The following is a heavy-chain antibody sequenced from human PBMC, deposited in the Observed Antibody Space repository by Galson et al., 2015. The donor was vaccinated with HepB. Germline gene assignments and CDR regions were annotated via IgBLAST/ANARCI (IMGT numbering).Heavy chain of an antibody. J-gene: IGHJ6*02. V-gene: IGHV3-73*01. Sequence: SLRLSCAASGFTFSGSAMHGVRQASGKGLEWVGRIRSKANSYATAYAASVKGRFTISRDDSKNTAYLQMNSLKTEDTAVYYCTRGPSLIAATKYNYYYGMDVWGQGTTVTVSS. CDR1: GFTFSGSA. CDR3: TRGPSLIAATKYNYYYGMDV. D-gene: IGHD6-13*01. CDR2: IRSKANSYAT.